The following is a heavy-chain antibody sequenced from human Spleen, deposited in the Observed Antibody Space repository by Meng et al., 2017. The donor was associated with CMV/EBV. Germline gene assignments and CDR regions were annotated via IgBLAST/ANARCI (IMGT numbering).Heavy chain of an antibody. D-gene: IGHD6-19*01. Sequence: GESLKISCAASGFTFSSYGIHWVRQAPGKGLEWVAFIRYDGNNEYYADSVKGRFTISRDNSKRTVFLQMNSLRSEDTAVYFCAKDKGGYRSGWLDYWGQGTLVTVSS. CDR1: GFTFSSYG. V-gene: IGHV3-30*02. J-gene: IGHJ4*02. CDR2: IRYDGNNE. CDR3: AKDKGGYRSGWLDY.